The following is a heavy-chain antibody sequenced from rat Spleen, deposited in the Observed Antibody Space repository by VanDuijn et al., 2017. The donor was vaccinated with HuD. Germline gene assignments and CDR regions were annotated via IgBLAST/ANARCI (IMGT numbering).Heavy chain of an antibody. CDR2: ISHDGSFT. V-gene: IGHV5-29*01. D-gene: IGHD1-4*01. CDR3: ARVGTRVSRFAY. CDR1: GFTFSNYG. J-gene: IGHJ3*01. Sequence: EVQLVESGGGLVQPGRSLRLSCAASGFTFSNYGMAWVRQAPTKGLEWVASISHDGSFTDHRDSVKGRLTISRDNARGTLYLQMDSLRSEDTATYYCARVGTRVSRFAYWGQGTLVTVSS.